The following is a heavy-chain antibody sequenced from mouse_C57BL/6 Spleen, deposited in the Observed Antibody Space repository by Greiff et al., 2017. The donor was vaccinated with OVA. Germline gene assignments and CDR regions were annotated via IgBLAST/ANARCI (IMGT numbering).Heavy chain of an antibody. CDR2: IYPGSGST. J-gene: IGHJ1*03. CDR3: ARGYGSTGYFDV. Sequence: VQLQQPGAELVKPGASVKMSCKASGYTFTSYWITWVKQRPGQGLEWIGDIYPGSGSTNYNETFKSKAKLTVDASSSTAYMQLSSLTSEDSAVYYCARGYGSTGYFDVWGTGTTVTVSS. V-gene: IGHV1-55*01. D-gene: IGHD1-1*01. CDR1: GYTFTSYW.